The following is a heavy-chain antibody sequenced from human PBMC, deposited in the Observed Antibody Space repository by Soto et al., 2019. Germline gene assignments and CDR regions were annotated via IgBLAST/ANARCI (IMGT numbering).Heavy chain of an antibody. J-gene: IGHJ5*02. CDR1: GGTFSSYA. CDR3: ARDPYSSSSGLEWFDP. Sequence: SVKVSCKASGGTFSSYAISWVRQAPGQGLEWMGGIMPIFGTANYAQKFQGRVTITADESTSTAYMELSSLRSEDTAVYYCARDPYSSSSGLEWFDPWGQGTLVTVSS. V-gene: IGHV1-69*13. D-gene: IGHD6-6*01. CDR2: IMPIFGTA.